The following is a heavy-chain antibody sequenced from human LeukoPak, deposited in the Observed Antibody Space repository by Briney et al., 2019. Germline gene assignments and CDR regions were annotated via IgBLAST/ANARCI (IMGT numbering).Heavy chain of an antibody. V-gene: IGHV3-30*18. CDR2: ISYDGSNK. Sequence: GRSLRLSCAASGFTFSIYGMHWVRQAPGKGLEWVAVISYDGSNKYYADSVKGRFTISRDNSKNTLYLQMNSLRAEDTAVYYCAKAKYSSGWSGGDSWGQGTLVTVSS. D-gene: IGHD6-19*01. CDR3: AKAKYSSGWSGGDS. J-gene: IGHJ5*02. CDR1: GFTFSIYG.